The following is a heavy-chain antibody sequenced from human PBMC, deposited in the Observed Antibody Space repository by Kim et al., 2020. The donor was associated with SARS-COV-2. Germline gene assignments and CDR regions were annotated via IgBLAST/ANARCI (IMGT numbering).Heavy chain of an antibody. CDR1: GGSISSYY. Sequence: SETLSLTCTVSGGSISSYYWSWIRQPPGKGLEWIGYIYYTGSTNYNPSLKSRVTISVDTSKNQFSLKLSSVTAADTAVYYCARRGGWLFNDAFDIWGQGTMVTVSS. CDR2: IYYTGST. V-gene: IGHV4-59*08. J-gene: IGHJ3*02. CDR3: ARRGGWLFNDAFDI. D-gene: IGHD3-22*01.